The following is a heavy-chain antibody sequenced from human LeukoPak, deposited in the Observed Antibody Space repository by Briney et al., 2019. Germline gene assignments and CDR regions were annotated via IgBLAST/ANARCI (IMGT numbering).Heavy chain of an antibody. Sequence: GGSLRLSCAASGFSFNIYGMHWVRQAPGKGLEWMAFIWYDGSKVELARSLKGRFTISRDNAKNSLYLQMNSLRAEDTAVYYRARATYYYDSSGHWGQGTLVTVSS. D-gene: IGHD3-22*01. V-gene: IGHV3-33*01. CDR3: ARATYYYDSSGH. CDR1: GFSFNIYG. CDR2: IWYDGSKV. J-gene: IGHJ4*02.